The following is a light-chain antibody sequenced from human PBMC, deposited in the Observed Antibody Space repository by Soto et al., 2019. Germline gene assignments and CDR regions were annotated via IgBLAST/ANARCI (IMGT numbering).Light chain of an antibody. CDR3: QQYNNWPPVGTT. J-gene: IGKJ5*01. CDR1: QSVSSN. V-gene: IGKV3-15*01. Sequence: IVMTQTPATLSVSPGERATLSCRSSQSVSSNLAWYQQKPGQAPRLLIYGASTRATGIPARFSGSGSGTEFTLTISSLQSEDFAVYYCQQYNNWPPVGTTFGQGTRLEIK. CDR2: GAS.